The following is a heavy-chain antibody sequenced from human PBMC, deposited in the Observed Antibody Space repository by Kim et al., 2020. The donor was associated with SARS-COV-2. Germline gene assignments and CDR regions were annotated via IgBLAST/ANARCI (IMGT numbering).Heavy chain of an antibody. Sequence: SETLSLTCTVSGGSISSGGYYWSWIRQHPGKGLEWIGYIYYSGSTYYNPSLKSRVTISVDTTKNQFSLKMSSVTAADTAVYYCARVLGASGSYFYYYYGMDVWGQGTPFTASS. CDR3: ARVLGASGSYFYYYYGMDV. V-gene: IGHV4-31*03. CDR1: GGSISSGGYY. D-gene: IGHD3-10*01. CDR2: IYYSGST. J-gene: IGHJ6*02.